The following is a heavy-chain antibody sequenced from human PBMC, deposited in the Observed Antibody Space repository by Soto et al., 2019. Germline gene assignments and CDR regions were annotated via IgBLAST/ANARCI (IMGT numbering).Heavy chain of an antibody. D-gene: IGHD4-4*01. CDR1: GFTFDDYG. J-gene: IGHJ3*02. V-gene: IGHV3-20*01. CDR2: INWNGGST. CDR3: ARVRGADYIDAFDI. Sequence: EVQLVESGGGVVRPGGSLRLSCAASGFTFDDYGMSWVRQAPGKGLEWVSGINWNGGSTGYADSVKGRFSISRDNAKNSLYLQMNSLRAEDTALYHCARVRGADYIDAFDIWGQGTMVTVSS.